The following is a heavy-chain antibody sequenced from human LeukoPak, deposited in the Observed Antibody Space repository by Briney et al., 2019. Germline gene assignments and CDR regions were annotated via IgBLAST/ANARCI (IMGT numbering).Heavy chain of an antibody. CDR2: VSGSGGNT. J-gene: IGHJ6*04. CDR1: GFTFSSSA. CDR3: AELGITMIGGV. Sequence: PGGSLRLSCAASGFTFSSSAMSWVRQAPGKGLEWVSGVSGSGGNTYYAGSVKGRFTISRDNSKNTLDLQMNSLRAEDTAVYYCAELGITMIGGVWGKGTTVTISS. D-gene: IGHD3-10*02. V-gene: IGHV3-23*01.